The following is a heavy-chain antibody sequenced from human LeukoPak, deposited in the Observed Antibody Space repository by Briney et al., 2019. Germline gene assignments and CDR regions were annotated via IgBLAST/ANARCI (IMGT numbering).Heavy chain of an antibody. CDR3: AKGAGPPWFDP. D-gene: IGHD6-19*01. CDR1: NGSISSVTYF. Sequence: SETLSLTCTVSNGSISSVTYFWSWIRQPAGKGLEWIGRMSSSGISTYSPSLKSRVTTSIDTSGNQLSMNLNSVTAADTAVYYCAKGAGPPWFDPCGQGTLVTVSS. CDR2: MSSSGIS. J-gene: IGHJ5*02. V-gene: IGHV4-61*02.